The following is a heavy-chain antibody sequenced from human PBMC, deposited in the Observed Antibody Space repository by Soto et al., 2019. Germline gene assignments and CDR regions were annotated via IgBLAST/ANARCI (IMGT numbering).Heavy chain of an antibody. Sequence: QVQLVESGGGVVQPGRSLRLSCAASGFTFSSYGMHWVRQAPGKGREWVAVISYDGSNKYYADSVKGRFTISRDNSKNTLYLQMNSLRAEDTAVYYCAKGLRRQLVQGLYFQHWGQGTLVTVSS. D-gene: IGHD6-13*01. J-gene: IGHJ1*01. CDR2: ISYDGSNK. CDR3: AKGLRRQLVQGLYFQH. V-gene: IGHV3-30*18. CDR1: GFTFSSYG.